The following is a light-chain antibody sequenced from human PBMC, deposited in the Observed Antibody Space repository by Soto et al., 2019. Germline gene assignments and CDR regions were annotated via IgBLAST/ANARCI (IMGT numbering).Light chain of an antibody. Sequence: QSVLSQPASVSGSPGQSITISCTGTSNDVGYYNYVSWYQQHPGQAPKLMISEVTTRPSGVSDRFSGSKSGNTASLTISRLQAEDEAHYYCSSYTTDSTQLFGGGTTLTVL. J-gene: IGLJ3*02. CDR2: EVT. CDR1: SNDVGYYNY. CDR3: SSYTTDSTQL. V-gene: IGLV2-14*01.